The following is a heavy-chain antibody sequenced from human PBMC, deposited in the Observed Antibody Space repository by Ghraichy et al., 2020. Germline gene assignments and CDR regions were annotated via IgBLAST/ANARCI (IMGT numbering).Heavy chain of an antibody. CDR3: ARTRGGGSGWELFDY. V-gene: IGHV4-59*01. Sequence: SETLSLTCTVSGGSISSYYWSWIRQPPGKGLEWIGYIYYSGSTNYNPSLKSRVTISVDTSKNQFSLKLSSVTAADTAVYYCARTRGGGSGWELFDYWGQGTLVTVSS. CDR1: GGSISSYY. CDR2: IYYSGST. J-gene: IGHJ4*02. D-gene: IGHD6-19*01.